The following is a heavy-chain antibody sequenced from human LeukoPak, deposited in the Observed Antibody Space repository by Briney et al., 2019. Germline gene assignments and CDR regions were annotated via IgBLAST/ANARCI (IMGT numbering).Heavy chain of an antibody. V-gene: IGHV4-4*02. CDR1: GYSISSGYW. J-gene: IGHJ4*02. CDR2: ILHTGRT. D-gene: IGHD2-21*01. Sequence: KPSETLSLTCAVSGYSISSGYWWSWVRQPPGKGLEWIGEILHTGRTNYNPSLKSRVTISVDKSKNHFSLNLSSVTAADTALYYCARNAAYCMDYWGQGTLVTVSS. CDR3: ARNAAYCMDY.